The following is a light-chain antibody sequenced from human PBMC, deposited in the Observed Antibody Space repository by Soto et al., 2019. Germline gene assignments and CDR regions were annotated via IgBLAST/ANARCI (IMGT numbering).Light chain of an antibody. Sequence: AIQMTQSPTSLSASVGDRVISTCRASQDISKDLGWYQQKPGKAPKFLIYSATSTQSGVPSTFSGCGCGTDFTLTISSLQPEDFATYYCLQDHDYPRTFGQGTKVEF. J-gene: IGKJ1*01. CDR3: LQDHDYPRT. CDR2: SAT. V-gene: IGKV1-6*01. CDR1: QDISKD.